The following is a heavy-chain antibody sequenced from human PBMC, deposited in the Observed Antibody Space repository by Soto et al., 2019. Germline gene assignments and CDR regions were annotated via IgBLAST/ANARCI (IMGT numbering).Heavy chain of an antibody. V-gene: IGHV3-23*01. D-gene: IGHD6-6*01. CDR2: ISVSGGIT. J-gene: IGHJ3*02. CDR1: VFTFSSYV. CDR3: QKVYTSSFGDAFDI. Sequence: PGRSLRLSWAASVFTFSSYVMSWAGQSPGKGLEWVSGISVSGGITYYADSVKGRFTISRDNSKNTLYLQMNSLRAEDTAVYYCQKVYTSSFGDAFDIWGQGTMVTVSS.